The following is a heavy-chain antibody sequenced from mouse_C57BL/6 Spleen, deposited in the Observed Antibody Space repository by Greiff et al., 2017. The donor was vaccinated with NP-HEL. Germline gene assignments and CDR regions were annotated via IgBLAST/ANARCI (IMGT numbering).Heavy chain of an antibody. CDR3: ARGAYYDGYLYYFDY. J-gene: IGHJ2*01. V-gene: IGHV1-81*01. CDR1: GYTFTSYG. CDR2: IYPRSGNT. D-gene: IGHD2-3*01. Sequence: VQLQQSGAELARPGASVKLSCKASGYTFTSYGISWVKQRTGQGLEWIGEIYPRSGNTYYNEKFKGKATLTADKSSSTAYMELRSLTSEDSAVYFCARGAYYDGYLYYFDYWGQGTTLTVSS.